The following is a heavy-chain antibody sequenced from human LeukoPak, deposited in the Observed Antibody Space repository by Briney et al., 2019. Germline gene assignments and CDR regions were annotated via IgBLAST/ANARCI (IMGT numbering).Heavy chain of an antibody. Sequence: SETLSLTCTVSGGSISGDDYYWSWIRQPPGKVLQWIGEIDHSGRTKYNPSLKGRVSISTDTSKSQFSLRLRFVTAADTALYYCARGEWIDGGSYSTWGQGTLVTVSS. J-gene: IGHJ5*02. CDR3: ARGEWIDGGSYST. CDR2: IDHSGRT. V-gene: IGHV4-30-4*08. D-gene: IGHD1-26*01. CDR1: GGSISGDDYY.